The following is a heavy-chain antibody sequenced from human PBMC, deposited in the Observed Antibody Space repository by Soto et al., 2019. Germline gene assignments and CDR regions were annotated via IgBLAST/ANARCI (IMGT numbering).Heavy chain of an antibody. Sequence: ASVKVSCKASGYPFTSYAMHWVRQAPGQRLEWMGWINAGNGNTNYAQKLQGRVTMTTDTSTSTAYMELRSLRSDDTAVYYCAREGEVVLVPAAQGSYYYYGMDVWGQGTTVTVSS. CDR1: GYPFTSYA. CDR3: AREGEVVLVPAAQGSYYYYGMDV. D-gene: IGHD2-2*01. J-gene: IGHJ6*02. CDR2: INAGNGNT. V-gene: IGHV1-3*01.